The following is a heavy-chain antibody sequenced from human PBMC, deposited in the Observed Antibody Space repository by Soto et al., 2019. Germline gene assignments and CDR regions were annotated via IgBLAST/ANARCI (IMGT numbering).Heavy chain of an antibody. Sequence: ASVKVSCKASGYTFTGYYMHWVRQAPGQGLEWMGWINPNSGGTNYAQKFQGWVTMTRDTSISTAYMELSRLRSDDTAVYYCARNRVAAAGTDVARPAYGMDVWGQGTTVTVSS. D-gene: IGHD6-13*01. CDR3: ARNRVAAAGTDVARPAYGMDV. CDR1: GYTFTGYY. CDR2: INPNSGGT. V-gene: IGHV1-2*04. J-gene: IGHJ6*02.